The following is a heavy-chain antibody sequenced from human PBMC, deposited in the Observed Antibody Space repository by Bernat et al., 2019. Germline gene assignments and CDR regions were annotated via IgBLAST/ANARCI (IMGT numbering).Heavy chain of an antibody. CDR2: IIPILGIA. D-gene: IGHD5-18*01. CDR1: GGTFSSYT. CDR3: ARVDTAMGTPFYFDY. Sequence: QVQLVQSGAEVKKPGSSVKVSCKASGGTFSSYTISWVRQAPRQGLEWMGRIIPILGIANYAQKFQGRVTITADKSTSTAYMELSSLRSEDTAVYYCARVDTAMGTPFYFDYWGQGTLVTVSS. J-gene: IGHJ4*02. V-gene: IGHV1-69*02.